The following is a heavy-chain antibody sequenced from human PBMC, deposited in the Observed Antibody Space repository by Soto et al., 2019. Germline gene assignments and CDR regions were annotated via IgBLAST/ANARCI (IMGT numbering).Heavy chain of an antibody. V-gene: IGHV3-30*09. D-gene: IGHD3-22*01. CDR3: ARGPNYYDSGAYFAY. Sequence: HPGGSLRLSCAASGFTFSTFAVHWVRQAPGKGLEWVALISYDGNDKYYADSVKGRFAISRDNPKNTLSLQMNSLRTDDTALYFCARGPNYYDSGAYFAYWGPGTLVTVSS. CDR2: ISYDGNDK. CDR1: GFTFSTFA. J-gene: IGHJ4*02.